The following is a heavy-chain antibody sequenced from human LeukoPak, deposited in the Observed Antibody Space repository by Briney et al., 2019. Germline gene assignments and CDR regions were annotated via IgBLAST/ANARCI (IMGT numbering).Heavy chain of an antibody. D-gene: IGHD3-22*01. J-gene: IGHJ4*02. CDR1: GYTFTGYY. CDR2: INPNSGGT. CDR3: ATLHHSDSSCV. Sequence: ASVTVSCKASGYTFTGYYIHWVRQTPGQGLEWMGWINPNSGGTNYAQKFQGRVTMTRDTSISTAYMELSRLRSDDTAVYYCATLHHSDSSCVWGQGTLVTVSS. V-gene: IGHV1-2*02.